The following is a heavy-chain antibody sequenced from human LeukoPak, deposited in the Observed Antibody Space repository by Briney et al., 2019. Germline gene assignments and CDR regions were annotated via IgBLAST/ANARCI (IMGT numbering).Heavy chain of an antibody. CDR3: THTVDYGGNPNDY. CDR2: IYWNDDK. Sequence: SGPTLVKPTQTLTLTCTFSGFSLSSGVVGVGWIRQPPGKAPEWLALIYWNDDKRYSPSLKNRLTITKGTSENQVVLTLTNMEPVDTATYYCTHTVDYGGNPNDYWGQGTLVTVSS. J-gene: IGHJ4*02. V-gene: IGHV2-5*01. CDR1: GFSLSSGVVG. D-gene: IGHD4-23*01.